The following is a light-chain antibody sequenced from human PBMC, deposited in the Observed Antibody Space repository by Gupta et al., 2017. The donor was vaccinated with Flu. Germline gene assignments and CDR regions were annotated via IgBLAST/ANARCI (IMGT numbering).Light chain of an antibody. CDR1: PYFSSRF. CDR3: QQYGSSPLIS. Sequence: EIVLTQSPGTLSLSPGERATLSCRTSPYFSSRFLAWYQQRPGQAPRLLIYGASSRATGIPERFSGSGSGTDFTLTISRREPEDFAVYYCQQYGSSPLISFGQGTRMEIK. V-gene: IGKV3-20*01. CDR2: GAS. J-gene: IGKJ5*01.